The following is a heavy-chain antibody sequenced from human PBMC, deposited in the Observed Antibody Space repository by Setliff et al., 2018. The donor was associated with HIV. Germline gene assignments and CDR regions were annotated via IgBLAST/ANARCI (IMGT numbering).Heavy chain of an antibody. CDR1: GGSVSTGNYY. J-gene: IGHJ6*04. CDR2: IFYSGST. Sequence: SETLSLTCTVSGGSVSTGNYYWNWIRLPPGKGLEWIGYIFYSGSTNYDPSLKSRVTISVDTSKNQFSLRLHSVTAADTAIYYCTRRGADSYYPRPLDVWGKGTTVTVSS. D-gene: IGHD3-10*01. CDR3: TRRGADSYYPRPLDV. V-gene: IGHV4-61*01.